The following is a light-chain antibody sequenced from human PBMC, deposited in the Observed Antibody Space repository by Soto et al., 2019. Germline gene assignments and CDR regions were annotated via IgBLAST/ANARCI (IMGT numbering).Light chain of an antibody. CDR3: QSYDSSLSGSYV. CDR1: SCNIGAGSD. V-gene: IGLV1-40*01. J-gene: IGLJ1*01. CDR2: GNT. Sequence: QLVLTQPPSVSGAPGQRVTISCTGSSCNIGAGSDVHWYQQLPGTVPKLLIYGNTNRPSGVPDRFSGSKSGTSASLAITGLQAEDEADYYCQSYDSSLSGSYVFGTGTKLTVL.